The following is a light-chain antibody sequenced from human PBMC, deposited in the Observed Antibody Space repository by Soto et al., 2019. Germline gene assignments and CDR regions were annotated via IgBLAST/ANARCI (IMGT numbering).Light chain of an antibody. J-gene: IGKJ1*01. CDR1: QSLLHSDGYKY. V-gene: IGKV2-28*01. CDR3: MQALQTPGT. CDR2: LGS. Sequence: DIVMTQSPLSLPVTPGEPASISCRSSQSLLHSDGYKYLDWYLQKPGQSPQLLIYLGSNRASGVPDRISGSGSGTDFTLKISRVEAEDVGVYYCMQALQTPGTFGQGTKVEIK.